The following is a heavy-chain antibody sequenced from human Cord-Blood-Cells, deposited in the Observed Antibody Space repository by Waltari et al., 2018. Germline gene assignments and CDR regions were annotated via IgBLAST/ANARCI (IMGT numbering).Heavy chain of an antibody. CDR2: ISSSMSTI. J-gene: IGHJ3*02. V-gene: IGHV3-48*01. CDR1: GFTFSSYS. CDR3: ARRSRRDAFDI. Sequence: EVQLVESGGGLVQPGGSLRLSCAASGFTFSSYSMNWVRQAPGKGLEWVSYISSSMSTIYYADSVKDRFTISRDNAKNSLDLQMNSLRAEDTAVYYCARRSRRDAFDIWGQGTMVTVSS.